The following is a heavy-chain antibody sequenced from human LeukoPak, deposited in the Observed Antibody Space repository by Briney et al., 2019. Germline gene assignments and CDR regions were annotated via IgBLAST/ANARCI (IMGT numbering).Heavy chain of an antibody. CDR1: GGSISGSSYY. J-gene: IGHJ4*02. CDR2: GFYSGNA. CDR3: ARLRGAMTPVTSDFDY. V-gene: IGHV4-39*01. Sequence: SEALSLTCTVSGGSISGSSYYWAWIRQPPGKGLEWIGSGFYSGNAYYNPSLKSRVTIFVDTSKNQFSLNLSSLTAADTAVYYCARLRGAMTPVTSDFDYWGQGTLVTVSS. D-gene: IGHD4-17*01.